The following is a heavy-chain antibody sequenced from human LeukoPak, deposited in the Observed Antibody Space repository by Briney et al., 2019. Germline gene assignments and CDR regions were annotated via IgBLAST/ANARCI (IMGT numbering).Heavy chain of an antibody. CDR3: ARAGDSSGYSDY. J-gene: IGHJ4*02. Sequence: PSETLSLTCAVYGGSFSGYYWSWIRQPPGKGLEWIGEINHSESTNYNPSLKSRVTISVDTSKNQFSLKLSSVTAADTAVYYCARAGDSSGYSDYWGQGILVTVS. CDR2: INHSEST. CDR1: GGSFSGYY. D-gene: IGHD3-22*01. V-gene: IGHV4-34*01.